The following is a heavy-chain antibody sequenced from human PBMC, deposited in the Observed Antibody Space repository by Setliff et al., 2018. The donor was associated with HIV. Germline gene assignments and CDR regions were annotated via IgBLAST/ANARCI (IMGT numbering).Heavy chain of an antibody. CDR2: INDNGST. V-gene: IGHV4-34*01. CDR1: GGSFSGYY. Sequence: SETLSLTCAVYGGSFSGYYWSWIRQPPGKGLEWIGEINDNGSTNYNPSLKSRVTISVDTSKNQFSLKLSSVTAADTAVYYCARVRGRYYYHYAMDVWGQGTTVTVSS. CDR3: ARVRGRYYYHYAMDV. D-gene: IGHD3-10*01. J-gene: IGHJ6*02.